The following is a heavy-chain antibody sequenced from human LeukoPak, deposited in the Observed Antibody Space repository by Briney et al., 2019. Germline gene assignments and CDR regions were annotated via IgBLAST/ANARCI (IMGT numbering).Heavy chain of an antibody. D-gene: IGHD3-10*01. CDR2: NSGSGGST. Sequence: PGGSLRLSCAASGFTFSSYAMSWVRQAPGEGLEWVSANSGSGGSTYYADSVKGRFTISRDNSKNTLYLQMNSLRAEDTAVYYCAKDRGIISDYWGQGTLVTVSS. V-gene: IGHV3-23*01. J-gene: IGHJ4*02. CDR1: GFTFSSYA. CDR3: AKDRGIISDY.